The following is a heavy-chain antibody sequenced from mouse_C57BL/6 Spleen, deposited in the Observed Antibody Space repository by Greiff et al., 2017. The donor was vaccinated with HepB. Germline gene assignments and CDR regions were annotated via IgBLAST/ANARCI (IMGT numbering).Heavy chain of an antibody. V-gene: IGHV1-5*01. Sequence: VQLQQSGTVLARPGASVKMSCKTSGYTFTSYWMHWVKQRPGQGLEWIGAIYPGNSDTSYNQKFKGKAKLTAVTSASTAYMELSSLTNEDSAVYYWTRDGGYDYDEGAWFAYWGQGTLVTVSA. CDR3: TRDGGYDYDEGAWFAY. J-gene: IGHJ3*01. CDR2: IYPGNSDT. D-gene: IGHD2-4*01. CDR1: GYTFTSYW.